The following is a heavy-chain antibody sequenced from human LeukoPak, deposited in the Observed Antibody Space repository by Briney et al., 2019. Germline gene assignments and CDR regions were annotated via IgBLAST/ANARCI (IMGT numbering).Heavy chain of an antibody. Sequence: GGSLRLSCAASGFTVSSNYMSWVRHAPRKGLEWVSVIYSGGSTYYADSAKGRFTISRDNSKNTLYLQMNSLRAEDTAVYYCARVGYAGGNYDDYWGQGTLVTVSS. D-gene: IGHD4-23*01. CDR3: ARVGYAGGNYDDY. J-gene: IGHJ4*02. CDR2: IYSGGST. V-gene: IGHV3-66*01. CDR1: GFTVSSNY.